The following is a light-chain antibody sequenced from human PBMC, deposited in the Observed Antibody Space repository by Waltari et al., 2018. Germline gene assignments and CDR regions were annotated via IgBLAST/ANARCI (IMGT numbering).Light chain of an antibody. J-gene: IGKJ4*01. V-gene: IGKV3-20*01. Sequence: EIVLTQSPGTLSLSPGERATLSCRASQTVKTTYLAWYQQKPGQTPTRLIYGASSRATGIPDRFSGSGSWTDFSLTISSLEPEDFAVYYCQQYDISPLTFGGGTKVEIK. CDR3: QQYDISPLT. CDR2: GAS. CDR1: QTVKTTY.